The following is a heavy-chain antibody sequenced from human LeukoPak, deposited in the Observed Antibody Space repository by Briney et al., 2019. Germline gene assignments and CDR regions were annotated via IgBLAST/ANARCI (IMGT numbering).Heavy chain of an antibody. CDR2: IYYSGSI. CDR1: GGSISSYY. J-gene: IGHJ5*02. Sequence: SETLSLTCTVSGGSISSYYWSWIRQPPGKGLEWIGYIYYSGSINYNPSLKSRVTISVDTSKNQFSLKLSSVTAADTAVYYCARHRPYYDSSGYYSWFDPWGQGTLVTVSS. V-gene: IGHV4-59*08. CDR3: ARHRPYYDSSGYYSWFDP. D-gene: IGHD3-22*01.